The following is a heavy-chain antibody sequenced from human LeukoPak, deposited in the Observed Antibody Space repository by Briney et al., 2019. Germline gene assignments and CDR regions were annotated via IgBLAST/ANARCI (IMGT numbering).Heavy chain of an antibody. CDR3: ARRDYAAWFDP. V-gene: IGHV4-39*07. CDR2: VYYTGSI. J-gene: IGHJ5*02. D-gene: IGHD4/OR15-4a*01. Sequence: SETLSLTCSVSGDSITSGGYYWAWLRQPPGKGLEWIGSVYYTGSIKYNPSLKGRVSISRDMSKNQFSLNVNSVAATDTAVHYCARRDYAAWFDPWGQGTLVTVSS. CDR1: GDSITSGGYY.